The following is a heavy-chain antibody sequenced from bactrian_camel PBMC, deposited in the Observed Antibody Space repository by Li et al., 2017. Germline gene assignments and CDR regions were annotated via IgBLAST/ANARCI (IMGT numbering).Heavy chain of an antibody. CDR3: AAEASYSGDLFGF. D-gene: IGHD2*01. J-gene: IGHJ6*01. Sequence: HVQLVESGGGSVQSGGSLRLSCAASGYTANRYCMGWFRQALGNEREGVASIASDGRTIYADSVKGRFTISKDSAENTLYLQMNSLKPEDTAMYYCAAEASYSGDLFGFWGQGTQVTVS. CDR2: IASDGRT. CDR1: GYTANRYC. V-gene: IGHV3S63*01.